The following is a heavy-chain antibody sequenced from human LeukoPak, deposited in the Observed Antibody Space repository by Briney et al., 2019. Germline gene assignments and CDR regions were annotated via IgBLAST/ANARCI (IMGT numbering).Heavy chain of an antibody. D-gene: IGHD3-22*01. Sequence: ASVKVSCKASGYTFTSYYIHWVRQAPGQGLEWMGWINPHSGATHSAQKFQGRVTMTRDTSISTAYMELSRLRSDDTAVYHCARVWAGYYDSSGYFDYWGQGTLVTVSS. CDR1: GYTFTSYY. CDR2: INPHSGAT. V-gene: IGHV1-2*02. J-gene: IGHJ4*02. CDR3: ARVWAGYYDSSGYFDY.